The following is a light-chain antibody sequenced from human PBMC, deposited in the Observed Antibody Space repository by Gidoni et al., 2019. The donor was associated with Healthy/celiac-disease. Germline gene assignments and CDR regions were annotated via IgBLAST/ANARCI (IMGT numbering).Light chain of an antibody. CDR1: QSVSSY. CDR3: QQRSNWPLIT. Sequence: EIVLTQSPATLSLSPGERATLSCSASQSVSSYLAWYQQEPGQAPRLLIYDASNRATGIPARFSGSGSGTDFTLTISSLEPEDFAVYYCQQRSNWPLITFGQGTRLEIK. CDR2: DAS. V-gene: IGKV3-11*01. J-gene: IGKJ5*01.